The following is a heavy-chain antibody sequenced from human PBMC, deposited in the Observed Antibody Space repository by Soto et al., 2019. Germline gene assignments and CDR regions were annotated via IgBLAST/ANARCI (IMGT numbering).Heavy chain of an antibody. J-gene: IGHJ6*02. CDR3: AKFREYYQGSGSRTYYFYGMDV. CDR1: GFTFSSYE. D-gene: IGHD3-10*01. V-gene: IGHV3-48*03. CDR2: ISSSGSTI. Sequence: GGSLRLSCAASGFTFSSYEMNWVRQAPGKGLEWVSYISSSGSTIYYADSVMGRFTISRDNAKNSLYLQMNSLRAGDTALYYCAKFREYYQGSGSRTYYFYGMDVWGQGTTVTVSS.